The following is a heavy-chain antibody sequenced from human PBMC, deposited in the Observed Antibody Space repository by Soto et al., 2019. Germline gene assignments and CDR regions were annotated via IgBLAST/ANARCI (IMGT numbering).Heavy chain of an antibody. CDR2: IHPGDPDI. D-gene: IGHD3-3*01. J-gene: IGHJ4*02. V-gene: IGHV5-51*01. Sequence: PGEYLKISCKGSGYRFSSYWVGWVRQKAGEGLEWMGMIHPGDPDIIYSPSFQGQVTISADKSISTAYLQWSSLKASDTAMYYCASPITVFGVVFLWGKGTLVTVS. CDR3: ASPITVFGVVFL. CDR1: GYRFSSYW.